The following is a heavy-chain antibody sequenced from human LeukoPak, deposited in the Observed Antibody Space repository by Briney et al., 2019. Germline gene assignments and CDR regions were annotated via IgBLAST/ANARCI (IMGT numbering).Heavy chain of an antibody. Sequence: SETLSLTCTVSGGSISSYYWSWLRQPPGKGLEWIGYIYYSGSTNYNPSLKSRVTISVDTSKNQFSLKLSSVTAADTAVYYCARVNTYYDILTGLDYWGQGTLVTVSS. CDR2: IYYSGST. CDR3: ARVNTYYDILTGLDY. CDR1: GGSISSYY. J-gene: IGHJ4*02. D-gene: IGHD3-9*01. V-gene: IGHV4-59*01.